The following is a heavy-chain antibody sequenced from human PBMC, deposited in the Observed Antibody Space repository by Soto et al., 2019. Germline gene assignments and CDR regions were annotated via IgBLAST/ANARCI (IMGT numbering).Heavy chain of an antibody. D-gene: IGHD2-2*01. CDR2: ISAYNGNT. Sequence: ASVKVSCKASGYTFTSYAMHWVRQAPGQRLEWMGWISAYNGNTNYAQKLQGRVTMTTDTSTSTAYMELRSLRSDDTAVYYCARVVNDVVVPAAIVNFDYWGQGTLVTVSS. J-gene: IGHJ4*02. CDR3: ARVVNDVVVPAAIVNFDY. V-gene: IGHV1-18*01. CDR1: GYTFTSYA.